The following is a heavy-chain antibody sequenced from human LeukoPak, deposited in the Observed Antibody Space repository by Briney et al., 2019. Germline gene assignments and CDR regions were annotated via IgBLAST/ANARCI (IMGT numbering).Heavy chain of an antibody. CDR1: GGTFISYA. J-gene: IGHJ4*02. D-gene: IGHD3-22*01. CDR2: IIPIFGTA. V-gene: IGHV1-69*05. Sequence: SVKVSCKASGGTFISYAIGWVRQAPGQGREWRGGIIPIFGTANYAQQFQGRVTITTDESTSTAYMELSSLRSEDTAVYYCARVNLYRDSRGFAFDYWGQGTLVTVSS. CDR3: ARVNLYRDSRGFAFDY.